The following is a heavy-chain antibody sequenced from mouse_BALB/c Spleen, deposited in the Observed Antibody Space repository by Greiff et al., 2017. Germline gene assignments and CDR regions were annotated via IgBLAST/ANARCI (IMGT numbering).Heavy chain of an antibody. V-gene: IGHV3-6*02. CDR3: ARDVYYYGSSLYAMDY. CDR2: ISYDGSN. J-gene: IGHJ4*01. CDR1: GYSITSGYY. Sequence: DVQLQESGPGLVKPSQSLSLTCSVTGYSITSGYYWNWIRQFPGNQLEWMGYISYDGSNNYNPSLKNRISITRDTSKNQFFLKLNSVTTEDTATYYCARDVYYYGSSLYAMDYWGQGTSVTVSS. D-gene: IGHD1-1*01.